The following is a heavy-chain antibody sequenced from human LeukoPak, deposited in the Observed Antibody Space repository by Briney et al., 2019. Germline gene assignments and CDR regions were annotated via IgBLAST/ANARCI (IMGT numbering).Heavy chain of an antibody. CDR3: AKEGIVVVPAAPRRVEYYFDY. D-gene: IGHD2-2*01. Sequence: GRSLRLSCAASGFTFSSYGMHWVRQAPGKGLEWVAVISYDGSNKYYADSVKGRFTISRDNSKNTLYLQMNSLRAEDAAVYYCAKEGIVVVPAAPRRVEYYFDYWGQGTLVTVSS. J-gene: IGHJ4*02. CDR2: ISYDGSNK. V-gene: IGHV3-30*18. CDR1: GFTFSSYG.